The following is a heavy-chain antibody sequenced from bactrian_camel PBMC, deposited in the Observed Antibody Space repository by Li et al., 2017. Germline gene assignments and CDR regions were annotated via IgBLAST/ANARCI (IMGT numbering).Heavy chain of an antibody. Sequence: QLVESGGGLVQPGGSLRLSCATSGFTFSNYDMTWVRQNPGKGLEWVSGINSDGTNAYYPDSLKGRFTISRDNAKNTVYLQLSSLKTEDMAMYYCIRLGGSWPDFTYWGQGTQVTVS. CDR3: IRLGGSWPDFTY. V-gene: IGHV3S40*01. CDR1: GFTFSNYD. CDR2: INSDGTNA. J-gene: IGHJ6*01. D-gene: IGHD6*01.